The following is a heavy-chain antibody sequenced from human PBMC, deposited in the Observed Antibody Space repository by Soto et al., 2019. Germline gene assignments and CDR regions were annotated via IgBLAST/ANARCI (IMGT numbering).Heavy chain of an antibody. CDR1: GGAFSTYT. CDR2: IVPFVGTI. V-gene: IGHV1-69*01. CDR3: ARERNRPTSYFDY. Sequence: QLQLVQSGTEVKKPASSVNVSCKASGGAFSTYTFTWVRQAPGQGLEWMGGIVPFVGTITYAQKFQGRLTLTADESTSTAYMVLNSLTSEDTAVYYCARERNRPTSYFDYWGQGTLVIVSS. J-gene: IGHJ4*02.